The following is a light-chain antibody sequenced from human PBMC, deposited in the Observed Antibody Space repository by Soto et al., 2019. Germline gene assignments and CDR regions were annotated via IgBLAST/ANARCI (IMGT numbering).Light chain of an antibody. CDR3: SSYAGSDMGV. Sequence: QSALTQPPSASGSPGQSVTISCTGTSSDVGGYNFVSWYQQHPGKAPKLIIYEVSKRPSGVPDRCSGSKSGNTASLSVSGLQAEDEAEYYCSSYAGSDMGVFGRGPKLTVL. CDR2: EVS. V-gene: IGLV2-8*01. CDR1: SSDVGGYNF. J-gene: IGLJ1*01.